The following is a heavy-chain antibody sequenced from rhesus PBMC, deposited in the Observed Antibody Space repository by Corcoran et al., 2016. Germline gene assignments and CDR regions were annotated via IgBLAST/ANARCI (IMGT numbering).Heavy chain of an antibody. Sequence: LQLQESGPGLVKPSEALSPPFAVPGGPITHYYWSRIRQPPGKGPEWIGRHFDRLGTNDSHPSLTATNPPTTDSASIQFSPNLYSVTPAETAVYDCERAGSGFGCHLGSIDVWGQGVLVTVSS. D-gene: IGHD2-21*01. CDR3: ERAGSGFGCHLGSIDV. CDR1: GGPITHYY. V-gene: IGHV4-173*01. CDR2: HFDRLGTN. J-gene: IGHJ4*01.